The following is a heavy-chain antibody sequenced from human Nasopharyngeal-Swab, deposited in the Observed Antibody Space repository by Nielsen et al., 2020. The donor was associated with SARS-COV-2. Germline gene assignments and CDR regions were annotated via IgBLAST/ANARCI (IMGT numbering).Heavy chain of an antibody. D-gene: IGHD3-10*01. CDR1: GFTFRTYW. J-gene: IGHJ4*02. Sequence: ETLSLTCVASGFTFRTYWMHWVRQVPGKGLEWIAEIHGDGRNTNYADSVRGRFTISRDNARSTLYLQMNSLRVEDTAMYYCVRDNYGVDYWGQGTRVIVSS. CDR2: IHGDGRNT. V-gene: IGHV3-74*01. CDR3: VRDNYGVDY.